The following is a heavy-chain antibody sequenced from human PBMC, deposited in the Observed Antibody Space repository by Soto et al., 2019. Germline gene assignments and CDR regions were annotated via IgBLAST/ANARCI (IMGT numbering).Heavy chain of an antibody. D-gene: IGHD3-22*01. CDR3: ARGGFANDSSGSPFAF. CDR2: INVDSGDT. J-gene: IGHJ5*01. Sequence: GASVKVSCKTSGYTFTTYFIHWVRQAPGQGLEWLGWINVDSGDTKSADGFKGRVTLTRDTSITTADMELTSLTSDDTAVYYCARGGFANDSSGSPFAFWGQGTLVTVSS. V-gene: IGHV1-2*07. CDR1: GYTFTTYF.